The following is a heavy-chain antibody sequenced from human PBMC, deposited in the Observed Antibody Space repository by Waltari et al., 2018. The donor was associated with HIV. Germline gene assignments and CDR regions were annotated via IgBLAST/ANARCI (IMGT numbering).Heavy chain of an antibody. Sequence: QVQLVQSGTEVKRPGSSVKVSCRASGGTFNSYGINWVRQAPGQGHEWMGGIVPRVVKSSPAKKYKGRGSFTAVESTSTAYLELSSLTSDDTAMYYGATQAFNDDMFNAPFDYWGRGTLVTVSS. CDR2: IVPRVVKS. V-gene: IGHV1-69*12. J-gene: IGHJ4*02. CDR1: GGTFNSYG. D-gene: IGHD3-10*02. CDR3: ATQAFNDDMFNAPFDY.